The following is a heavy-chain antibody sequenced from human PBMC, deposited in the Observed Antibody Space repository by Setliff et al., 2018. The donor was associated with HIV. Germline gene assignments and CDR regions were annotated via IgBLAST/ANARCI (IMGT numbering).Heavy chain of an antibody. D-gene: IGHD2-8*01. J-gene: IGHJ6*04. CDR2: ISGSGGST. V-gene: IGHV3-23*01. Sequence: GGSLRLSCAASGLSFSSYVMSWVRQAPGKGLEWVSGISGSGGSTYYADSVKGRFTISRDNSKNKVYLQMNNLRAEDTAVYYCARDQRYCTNALCPEALDVWGKGTTVTVSS. CDR3: ARDQRYCTNALCPEALDV. CDR1: GLSFSSYV.